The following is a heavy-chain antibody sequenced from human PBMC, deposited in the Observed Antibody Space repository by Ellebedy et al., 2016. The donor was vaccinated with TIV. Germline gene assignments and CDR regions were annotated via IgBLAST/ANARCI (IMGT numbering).Heavy chain of an antibody. Sequence: GSLRLSXTVSGGSISSYYWSWIRQPPGKGLEWIGSIYHSGSTYYNPSLKSRVTISVDTSKNQFSLKLSSVTAADTAVYYCARTYYDSSGYYYGPPYYFDYWGQGTLVTVSS. CDR1: GGSISSYY. CDR3: ARTYYDSSGYYYGPPYYFDY. J-gene: IGHJ4*02. CDR2: IYHSGST. D-gene: IGHD3-22*01. V-gene: IGHV4-59*08.